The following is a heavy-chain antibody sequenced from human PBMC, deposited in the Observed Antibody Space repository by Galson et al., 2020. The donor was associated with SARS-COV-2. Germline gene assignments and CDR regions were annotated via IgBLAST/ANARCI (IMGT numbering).Heavy chain of an antibody. V-gene: IGHV3-30-3*01. CDR2: ILHDGSNK. CDR1: GFTFSSYA. D-gene: IGHD5-12*01. Sequence: GGYLRLSCAASGFTFSSYAMHWVRQAPGQGLAWVAVILHDGSNKYYDDYVKGRLTISRDNSKNTLYLQMNSLRAEDTAVYYCARDLIHYSAYDYMGGYWGQGTLVTVSS. J-gene: IGHJ4*02. CDR3: ARDLIHYSAYDYMGGY.